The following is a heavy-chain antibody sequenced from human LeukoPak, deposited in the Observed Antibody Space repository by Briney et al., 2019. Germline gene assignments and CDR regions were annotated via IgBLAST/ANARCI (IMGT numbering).Heavy chain of an antibody. Sequence: PGGSLRLSCAASGFALSIYSMTWVRQAPGKGLEWVAYISGDSSIINYADSLKGRFTVSRDNARNSLYLQMNSLRDEDTAVYYCARDHSSGWYSDYFDYWGQGTLVTVSS. CDR3: ARDHSSGWYSDYFDY. J-gene: IGHJ4*02. V-gene: IGHV3-48*02. CDR2: ISGDSSII. CDR1: GFALSIYS. D-gene: IGHD6-19*01.